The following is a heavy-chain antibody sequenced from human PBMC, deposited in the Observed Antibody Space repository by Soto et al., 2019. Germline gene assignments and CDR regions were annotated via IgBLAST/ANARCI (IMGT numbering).Heavy chain of an antibody. J-gene: IGHJ4*01. CDR3: ASLLSGSYNY. CDR2: ISSGISTM. Sequence: EVQLVESGGGLVQPGGSLRLSCAASGFTFNTYSMNWVRQAPGKGLEWVSYISSGISTMYYADSVKGRFTSSRDNARNSLFLQMNRLRDDDTAVYYCASLLSGSYNYWGHGTLVTVSS. CDR1: GFTFNTYS. D-gene: IGHD1-26*01. V-gene: IGHV3-48*02.